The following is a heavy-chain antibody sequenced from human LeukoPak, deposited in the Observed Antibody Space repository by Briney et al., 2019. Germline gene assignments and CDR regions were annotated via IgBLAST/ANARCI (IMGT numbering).Heavy chain of an antibody. Sequence: GRSLRLSCAASGFTFSSYGMHWVRQAPGKGLEWVAVIWYDGSNKYYADSVKGRFTISRDNSKNTLYLQMNSLRAEDTAVYYCAIDAIAARPRNWFDPWGQGTLVTVSS. V-gene: IGHV3-33*01. CDR2: IWYDGSNK. CDR1: GFTFSSYG. CDR3: AIDAIAARPRNWFDP. D-gene: IGHD6-6*01. J-gene: IGHJ5*02.